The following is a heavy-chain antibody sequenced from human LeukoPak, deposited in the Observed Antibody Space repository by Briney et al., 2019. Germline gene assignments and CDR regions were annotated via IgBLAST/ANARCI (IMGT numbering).Heavy chain of an antibody. CDR3: ARRLFNSGWRDAFDI. V-gene: IGHV4-59*08. J-gene: IGHJ3*02. CDR2: IYDSGST. Sequence: SETLSLTCTVSGGSISSYYWSWIRQPPGKGLEWIGLIYDSGSTIYEPSLKSRLTISVDTSKNQVSLRLTSVTAADTAVYYCARRLFNSGWRDAFDIWGQGTRVTVSS. CDR1: GGSISSYY. D-gene: IGHD6-19*01.